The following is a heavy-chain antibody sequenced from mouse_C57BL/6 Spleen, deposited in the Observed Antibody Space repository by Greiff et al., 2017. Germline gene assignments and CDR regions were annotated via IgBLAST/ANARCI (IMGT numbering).Heavy chain of an antibody. CDR1: GYTFTDYY. V-gene: IGHV1-26*01. J-gene: IGHJ4*01. CDR3: ARGTAPGAMGY. Sequence: VQLQQSGPELVKPGASVKISCKASGYTFTDYYMNWVKQSHGKSLEWIGDINPHNGGTSYNQKFKGKATLTVDKSSSTAYMELRSLTSEDSAVYYCARGTAPGAMGYWGQGTSVTVSS. D-gene: IGHD3-1*01. CDR2: INPHNGGT.